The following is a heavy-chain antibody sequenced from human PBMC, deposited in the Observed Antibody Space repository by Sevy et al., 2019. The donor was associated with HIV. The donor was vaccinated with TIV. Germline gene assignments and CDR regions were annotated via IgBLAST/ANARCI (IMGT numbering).Heavy chain of an antibody. CDR1: GFTFSSYE. CDR3: ARGRGVTIFGVVGYFDY. CDR2: ISSSGSTI. D-gene: IGHD3-3*01. J-gene: IGHJ4*02. Sequence: GGSLRLSCAASGFTFSSYEMNWVRQAPGKGLEWVSYISSSGSTIYYADSVKGRFTISRDNAKNSLYLQMNSLRAEDTAVYYCARGRGVTIFGVVGYFDYWGQGTLVTVSS. V-gene: IGHV3-48*03.